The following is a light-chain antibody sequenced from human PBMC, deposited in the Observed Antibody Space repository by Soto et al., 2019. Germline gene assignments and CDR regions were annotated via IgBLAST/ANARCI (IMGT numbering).Light chain of an antibody. CDR3: QQYSAYSRT. Sequence: DIQMTQSPSTLSASVGDRVTITCRASRTINSWLAWYQQKPGKAPKLLIYKASSLESGVPSRFSGSGSGTEFTLTINSLQSDDSATYYCQQYSAYSRTFGQGTKVEIK. CDR2: KAS. CDR1: RTINSW. J-gene: IGKJ1*01. V-gene: IGKV1-5*03.